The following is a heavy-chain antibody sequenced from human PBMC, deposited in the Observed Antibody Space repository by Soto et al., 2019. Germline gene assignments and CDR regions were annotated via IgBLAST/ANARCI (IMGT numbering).Heavy chain of an antibody. CDR3: ARLSADYFAMDV. CDR1: GGSISSSRYH. Sequence: SETLSLTCTVSGGSISSSRYHWGWIRQPPGKGLEWIVSIYYSGSTYYNPSLKSRVTISVDTSKNQFSLKLSSVTAADTAVYYCARLSADYFAMDVWGQGTTVTVSS. J-gene: IGHJ6*02. CDR2: IYYSGST. D-gene: IGHD3-16*02. V-gene: IGHV4-39*01.